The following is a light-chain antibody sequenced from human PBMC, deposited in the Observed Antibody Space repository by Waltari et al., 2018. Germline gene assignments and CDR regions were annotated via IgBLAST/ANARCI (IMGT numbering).Light chain of an antibody. J-gene: IGLJ3*02. CDR2: KAN. Sequence: QTVVTQEPSLSVSPGGTVTLPWALGEGPLATTSCATWYQQTPGQAPRTLVYKANARSSGAPDRFSGSILGNTAALTITGAQADDESDYYCALYMGSGIWVFGGGTRLTVL. V-gene: IGLV8-61*01. CDR1: EGPLATTSC. CDR3: ALYMGSGIWV.